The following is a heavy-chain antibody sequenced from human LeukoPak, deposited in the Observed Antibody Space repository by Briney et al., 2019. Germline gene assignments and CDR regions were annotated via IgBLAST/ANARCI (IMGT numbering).Heavy chain of an antibody. CDR1: GFTVSSNY. Sequence: PGGSLRLSCAASGFTVSSNYMSWVRQAPGKGLEWVSVIYSGGSTYYADSVKGRFTISRDNSKNTLYLQINSLRAEDTAVYYCARGGILGYCSSTSCHLDYWGQGTLVTVSS. D-gene: IGHD2-2*01. CDR3: ARGGILGYCSSTSCHLDY. CDR2: IYSGGST. J-gene: IGHJ4*02. V-gene: IGHV3-66*02.